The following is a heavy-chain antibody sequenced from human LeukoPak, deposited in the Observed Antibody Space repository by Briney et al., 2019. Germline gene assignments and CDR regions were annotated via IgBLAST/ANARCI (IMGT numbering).Heavy chain of an antibody. J-gene: IGHJ5*02. CDR2: FDPEDGET. D-gene: IGHD2-2*01. Sequence: GASVKVSCKVSGYTLTELSIHWVRQAPGKGLEWMGRFDPEDGETIYAQKFQGRVTMTEDTSTDTVYMELSSLRSEDTAVHYCATQLDQLLSCFDPWGQGTLVTVSS. CDR1: GYTLTELS. CDR3: ATQLDQLLSCFDP. V-gene: IGHV1-24*01.